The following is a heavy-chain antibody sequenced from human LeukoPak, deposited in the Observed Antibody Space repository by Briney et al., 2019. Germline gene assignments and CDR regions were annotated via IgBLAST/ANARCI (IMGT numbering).Heavy chain of an antibody. V-gene: IGHV4-39*01. CDR1: GVSIYSNNYY. Sequence: SETLSLTCTVSGVSIYSNNYYWGWIRQPPGKGLECIGGFYYSGSPYYNPSLRSRVTISVDTSKTQFSLNLSSVTAADTAVYYCARVKSSEGYPATDYFDYWGQGTLVTVSS. CDR2: FYYSGSP. D-gene: IGHD1-26*01. J-gene: IGHJ4*02. CDR3: ARVKSSEGYPATDYFDY.